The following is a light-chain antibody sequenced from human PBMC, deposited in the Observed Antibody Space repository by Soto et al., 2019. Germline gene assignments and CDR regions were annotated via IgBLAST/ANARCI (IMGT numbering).Light chain of an antibody. V-gene: IGKV3-15*01. CDR3: QQYNKWPPQYT. CDR1: QSISSD. CDR2: GAS. Sequence: EIVMTQSPATLSVSPGERATLSCRASQSISSDLAWYQQKPGQAPRLLIYGASTRATDIPARISGSGSGTDFTLTISSRQAEEFAVYYCQQYNKWPPQYTFGQGTKMEIK. J-gene: IGKJ2*01.